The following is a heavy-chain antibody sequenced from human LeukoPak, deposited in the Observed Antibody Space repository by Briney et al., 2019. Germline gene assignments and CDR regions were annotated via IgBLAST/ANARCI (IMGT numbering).Heavy chain of an antibody. D-gene: IGHD4/OR15-4a*01. J-gene: IGHJ4*02. CDR1: GFAFSNYG. CDR2: ISGSGGNE. V-gene: IGHV3-23*01. CDR3: AKGVLHNANLYYFDN. Sequence: GGSLRLSCATSGFAFSNYGMNWVRQAPGKGLEWVSGISGSGGNEYYADSVRGRFAISRDMSKNTLYLQMNSLRTEDTAVYYCAKGVLHNANLYYFDNWGQGTLVTVSS.